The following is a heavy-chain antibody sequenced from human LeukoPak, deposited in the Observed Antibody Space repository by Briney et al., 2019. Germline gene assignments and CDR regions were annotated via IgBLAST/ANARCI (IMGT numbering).Heavy chain of an antibody. D-gene: IGHD6-13*01. Sequence: ASVRVSCKVSGYTLTELSMHWVRQAPGKGLEWRGGFDPEDGETIYAQKFQGRVTMTEDTSTDTAYMELSSLRSEDTAVYYCATRFGSSWAFDYWGQGTLVTVSS. J-gene: IGHJ4*02. CDR2: FDPEDGET. CDR3: ATRFGSSWAFDY. CDR1: GYTLTELS. V-gene: IGHV1-24*01.